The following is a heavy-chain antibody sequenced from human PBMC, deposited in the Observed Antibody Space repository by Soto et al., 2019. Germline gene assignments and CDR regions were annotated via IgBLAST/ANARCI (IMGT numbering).Heavy chain of an antibody. CDR3: ARGDYYDSSGYHDAFDI. CDR2: IYHSGST. V-gene: IGHV4-30-2*01. Sequence: SETLSLTCAVSGGSISSGGYSWNWIRQPPGKGLEWIGYIYHSGSTLYNTSLKSRVTISVDKSKNQFSLKLTSVTAADTAVYYCARGDYYDSSGYHDAFDIWGQGTMVTVSS. CDR1: GGSISSGGYS. J-gene: IGHJ3*02. D-gene: IGHD3-22*01.